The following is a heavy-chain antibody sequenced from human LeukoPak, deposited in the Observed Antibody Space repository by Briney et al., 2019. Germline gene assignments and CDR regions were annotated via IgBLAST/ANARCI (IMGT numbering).Heavy chain of an antibody. CDR2: ISGGGGST. J-gene: IGHJ4*02. Sequence: GGSLRLSCAGSGFIFNNYAMHWVRQAPGKGLEWVSTISGGGGSTYYADSVKGRFTISRDNSKNTLYLQVNSLRAEDTAVYYCAKGGKWDVTPFDYWGQGTLVTVSS. V-gene: IGHV3-23*01. CDR3: AKGGKWDVTPFDY. D-gene: IGHD1-26*01. CDR1: GFIFNNYA.